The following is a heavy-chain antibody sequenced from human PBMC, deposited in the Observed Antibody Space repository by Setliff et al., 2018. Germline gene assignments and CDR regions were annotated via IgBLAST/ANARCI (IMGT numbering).Heavy chain of an antibody. CDR2: MNAHSGNS. J-gene: IGHJ5*02. CDR3: ARAELLWFGGFDP. Sequence: ASVKVSCKASGYIFTYYAIHWVRQAPGQRLEWMGWMNAHSGNSGCAQKFQGRVTMTRNTSISTAYMELSSLRSEDTAVYYCARAELLWFGGFDPWGQGTLVTVSS. V-gene: IGHV1-8*02. D-gene: IGHD3-10*01. CDR1: GYIFTYYA.